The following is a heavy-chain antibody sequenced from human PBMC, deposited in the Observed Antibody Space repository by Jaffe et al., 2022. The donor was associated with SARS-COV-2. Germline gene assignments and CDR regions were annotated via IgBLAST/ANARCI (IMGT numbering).Heavy chain of an antibody. CDR1: GYSFTNYA. Sequence: QVQLVQSGAEVKKPGASVKVSCKASGYSFTNYAMHWVRQAPGQRLEWMGRINAGNGNTKYSQKFQGSVTITRDTSASTAYMELSSLRSEDTAVYYCARGATVEGPTTFAFGYWGQGTLVTVSS. V-gene: IGHV1-3*01. CDR2: INAGNGNT. D-gene: IGHD1-26*01. J-gene: IGHJ4*02. CDR3: ARGATVEGPTTFAFGY.